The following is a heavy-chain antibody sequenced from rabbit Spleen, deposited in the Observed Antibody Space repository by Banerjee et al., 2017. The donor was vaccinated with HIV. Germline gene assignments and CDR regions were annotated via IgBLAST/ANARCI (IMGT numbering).Heavy chain of an antibody. CDR3: ARSVDSSDWFDGYDL. D-gene: IGHD8-1*01. CDR1: GIYFSSYYY. Sequence: QALVEDGGDLVKHGATLTLTCNASGIYFSSYYYLCWVRQAPGKGLEWIACISASSSCSTYYASWAKGRFTISKTSSTTVTLQMTSLTAADTATYFCARSVDSSDWFDGYDLRGQGTLVTVS. J-gene: IGHJ4*01. CDR2: ISASSSCST. V-gene: IGHV1S40*01.